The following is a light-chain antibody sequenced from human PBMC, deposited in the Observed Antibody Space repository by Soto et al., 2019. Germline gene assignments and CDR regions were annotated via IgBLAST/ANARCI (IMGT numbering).Light chain of an antibody. J-gene: IGKJ5*01. Sequence: EIVVTQSPCTLSLSTGERATLSCRASQTVSSSHLAWYQHKPGQAPRLLFYGASTGATGLPARFSGSGSGTEFTLTINSLQAEDCAVYYCQQYYNCPRTFGQGTRLAIK. CDR1: QTVSSSH. CDR2: GAS. V-gene: IGKV3-15*01. CDR3: QQYYNCPRT.